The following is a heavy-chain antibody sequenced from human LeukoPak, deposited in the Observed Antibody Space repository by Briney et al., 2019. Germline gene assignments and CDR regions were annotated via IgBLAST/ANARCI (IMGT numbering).Heavy chain of an antibody. D-gene: IGHD1-1*01. CDR2: INYFGTT. V-gene: IGHV4-59*11. CDR3: ARDIGGDTDGRASYWFAP. Sequence: SETLSLTCTVSGGSIRSHSWLWIRQSPGKGLEWIGSINYFGTTTYKPSLKSRVTLSVDTSKNQFSLKLTSVTAADTAVYYCARDIGGDTDGRASYWFAPWGQGTLVTVSS. CDR1: GGSIRSHS. J-gene: IGHJ5*02.